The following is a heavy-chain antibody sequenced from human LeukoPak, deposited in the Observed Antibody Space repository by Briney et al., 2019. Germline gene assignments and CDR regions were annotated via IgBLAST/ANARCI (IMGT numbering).Heavy chain of an antibody. D-gene: IGHD2-8*01. J-gene: IGHJ4*02. CDR2: ISAYNGNT. Sequence: ASVKVSCKASGYTFTSYGISWVRQAPGQGLEWMGWISAYNGNTNYAQKLQGRVTMTTDTSTSTAYMELRSLRSDDTAVYYCARDGMVYAMSGGGYFDYWGQGTLVTVSS. V-gene: IGHV1-18*01. CDR1: GYTFTSYG. CDR3: ARDGMVYAMSGGGYFDY.